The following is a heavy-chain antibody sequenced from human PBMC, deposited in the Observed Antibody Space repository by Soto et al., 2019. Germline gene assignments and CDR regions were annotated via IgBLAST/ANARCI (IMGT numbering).Heavy chain of an antibody. CDR1: GGSFCSYY. Sequence: PSETLSLTCAVYGGSFCSYYWSWIRQPPGKGLEWIGEINHSGSTNYNPSLKSRVTISVDTSKNQFSLKLSSVTAADTAVYYCARGRKNYDILADYYYSMDVWGKGTTVTVSS. J-gene: IGHJ6*03. CDR2: INHSGST. V-gene: IGHV4-34*01. CDR3: ARGRKNYDILADYYYSMDV. D-gene: IGHD3-9*01.